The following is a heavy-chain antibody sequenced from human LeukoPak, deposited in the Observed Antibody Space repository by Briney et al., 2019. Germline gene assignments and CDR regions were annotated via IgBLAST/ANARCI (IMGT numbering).Heavy chain of an antibody. D-gene: IGHD6-13*01. CDR2: TYYRSKWYN. CDR3: ARVGSSSWRPGGNFDC. J-gene: IGHJ4*02. Sequence: SSQTLSLTCAISGDSVSSNSAAWNWIRQSPSRGLEWLGRTYYRSKWYNDYAVSVKSRITINPDTSKNQFSLQLNSVTPEDTAVYYCARVGSSSWRPGGNFDCWGQLTLVTVSS. CDR1: GDSVSSNSAA. V-gene: IGHV6-1*01.